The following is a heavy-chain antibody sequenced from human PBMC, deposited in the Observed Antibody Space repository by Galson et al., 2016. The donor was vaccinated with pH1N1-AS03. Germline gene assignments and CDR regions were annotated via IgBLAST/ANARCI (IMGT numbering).Heavy chain of an antibody. CDR1: GFTFDDSA. V-gene: IGHV3-9*01. D-gene: IGHD2-15*01. Sequence: SLRLSCAGSGFTFDDSAMHWVRQAPGKGLEWVSGIDWNSGTIDYTDSVKGRFTISRDNAKNSLYLQMNSLRAEDTALYYCARLPGYCSAGSCSDQGYFDYWGPGTLVTVSS. CDR2: IDWNSGTI. CDR3: ARLPGYCSAGSCSDQGYFDY. J-gene: IGHJ4*02.